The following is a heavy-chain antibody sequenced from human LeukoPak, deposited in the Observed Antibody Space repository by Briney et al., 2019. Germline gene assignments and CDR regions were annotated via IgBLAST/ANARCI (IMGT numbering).Heavy chain of an antibody. D-gene: IGHD5-12*01. J-gene: IGHJ6*03. CDR3: AKGGGYEAQYYYYYLDV. CDR2: IRYDGSNK. Sequence: GGSLRLSCAASGFTFSSYGMYWGRQAPGKGLEWVAFIRYDGSNKYYADSVKGRFTVSRDNSKNTLYLQMKSLRAEDTAVYYCAKGGGYEAQYYYYYLDVWGKGTTVTISS. V-gene: IGHV3-30*02. CDR1: GFTFSSYG.